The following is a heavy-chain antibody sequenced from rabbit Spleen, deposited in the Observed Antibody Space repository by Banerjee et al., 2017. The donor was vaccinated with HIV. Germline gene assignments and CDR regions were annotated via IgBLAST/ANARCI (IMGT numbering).Heavy chain of an antibody. Sequence: QEQLVESGGGLVQPGGSLKLSCKASGFDFSSYGVSWVRQPPGKGLEWIGYIDPIFGTTYYASWAKGRFTISKTSSTTVTLQMASLTAADTATYFCAREKSGNYGYDLWGPGTLVTVS. CDR1: GFDFSSYG. V-gene: IGHV1S45*01. D-gene: IGHD6-1*01. CDR3: AREKSGNYGYDL. J-gene: IGHJ4*01. CDR2: IDPIFGTT.